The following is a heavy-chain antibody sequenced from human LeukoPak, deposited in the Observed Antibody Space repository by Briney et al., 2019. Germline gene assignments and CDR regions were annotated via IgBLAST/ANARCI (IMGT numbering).Heavy chain of an antibody. V-gene: IGHV4-38-2*02. CDR2: MYHSGST. CDR1: GYSISSGHY. CDR3: ARGRRDGYNLEYFDK. D-gene: IGHD5-24*01. J-gene: IGHJ4*02. Sequence: PSETLSLTCTVSGYSISSGHYWGWIRQPPGKGLEWIGSMYHSGSTYYNPPLKSRVTISEDTSKNQFSLKLSSVTAADTAVYYCARGRRDGYNLEYFDKWGQGTLVTVSS.